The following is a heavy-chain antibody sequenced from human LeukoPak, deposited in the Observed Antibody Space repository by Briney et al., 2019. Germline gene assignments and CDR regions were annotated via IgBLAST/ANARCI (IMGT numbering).Heavy chain of an antibody. Sequence: GRSLTLSCAASGLVFSTYAMHWVRQAPGKGLEWVAVISYDGTKRYYADSVKGRFTISRDNSENTLYLQMNSLRDEDTAVYYCARGDDSWGQGTLVTVSS. V-gene: IGHV3-30-3*01. CDR1: GLVFSTYA. J-gene: IGHJ4*02. CDR3: ARGDDS. CDR2: ISYDGTKR.